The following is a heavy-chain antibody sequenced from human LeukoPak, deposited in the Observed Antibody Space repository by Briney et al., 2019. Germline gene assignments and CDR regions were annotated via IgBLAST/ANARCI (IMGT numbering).Heavy chain of an antibody. CDR1: GVSISSSSYD. CDR2: MYYSGST. J-gene: IGHJ4*02. CDR3: ARAEGYGGELAS. Sequence: PSETLSLTCTVSGVSISSSSYDWGWIRQPPGKGLEWIVRMYYSGSTYYNPSLKSRLTISVDTSKNGCSLKLSSVTAADTAVYYCARAEGYGGELASWGQGTLVTVSS. V-gene: IGHV4-39*02. D-gene: IGHD4-23*01.